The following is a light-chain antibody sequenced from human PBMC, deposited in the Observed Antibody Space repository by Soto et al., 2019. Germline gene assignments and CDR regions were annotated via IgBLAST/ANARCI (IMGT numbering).Light chain of an antibody. CDR3: QHYDHLPLT. CDR1: QDISNY. J-gene: IGKJ4*01. V-gene: IGKV1-33*01. Sequence: DLQMTQSPSSLSASVGDRVTITCQASQDISNYLNWYQQKPGKAPKLLVYGASSLETGVPSRFRGSGSGTDFTFTISSLQPEDIATYYCQHYDHLPLTFGGGTKVDIK. CDR2: GAS.